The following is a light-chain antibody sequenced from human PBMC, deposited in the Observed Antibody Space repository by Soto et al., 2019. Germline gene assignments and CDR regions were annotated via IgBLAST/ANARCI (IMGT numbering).Light chain of an antibody. V-gene: IGKV1-9*01. J-gene: IGKJ4*01. CDR1: QGISSY. CDR2: TAP. Sequence: DIQLTQSPSFLSASVRDRVTITCRASQGISSYLAWYQQKPGKAPKLLIYTAPTLQSGVPSRFSGSGSGTEVTLIISSLQPEDSATYYCQRLNGYPRTFGGGTKLEIK. CDR3: QRLNGYPRT.